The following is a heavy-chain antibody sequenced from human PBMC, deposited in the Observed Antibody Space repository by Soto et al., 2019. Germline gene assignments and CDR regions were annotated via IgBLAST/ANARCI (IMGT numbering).Heavy chain of an antibody. J-gene: IGHJ4*02. Sequence: ASVKVSCTASGYTFTSYGISWVRQAPGQGLEWMGWISAYNGNTNYAQKLQGRVTMTTDTSTSTAYMELRSLRSDDTAVYYCARVSGEAPYYYDSSGYQEIDYWGQGTLVTVS. CDR2: ISAYNGNT. V-gene: IGHV1-18*01. CDR3: ARVSGEAPYYYDSSGYQEIDY. CDR1: GYTFTSYG. D-gene: IGHD3-22*01.